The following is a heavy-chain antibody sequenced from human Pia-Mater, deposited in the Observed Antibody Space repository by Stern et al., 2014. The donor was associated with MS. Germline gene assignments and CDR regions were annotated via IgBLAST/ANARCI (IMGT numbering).Heavy chain of an antibody. CDR3: ARDSAARLSDY. J-gene: IGHJ4*02. CDR1: GYTFTNYY. Sequence: VQLVQSGAEVKKSGASVKLSCKASGYTFTNYYMHWVRQAPGHGLEWMGIINPSGGSASCAQKFQDRVTMTSDSSSSTVFMELSSLRSDDTAVYYCARDSAARLSDYWGQGTLVTVSS. CDR2: INPSGGSA. V-gene: IGHV1-46*01. D-gene: IGHD6-6*01.